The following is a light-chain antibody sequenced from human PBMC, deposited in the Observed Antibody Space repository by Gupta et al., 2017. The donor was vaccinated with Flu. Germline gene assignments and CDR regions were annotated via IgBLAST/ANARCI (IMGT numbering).Light chain of an antibody. J-gene: IGKJ1*01. Sequence: DIVMTQTPLSLSVTPGQPASISCKSSQSLLHSDGMTYFQWYLQKPVQPPQLLIYEVSKLCSGVTDRFSGSGLVTDFTLKSSRGEDEDVGVYYCRQSVPFWTFGQGTKVEIK. V-gene: IGKV2D-29*01. CDR3: RQSVPFWT. CDR1: QSLLHSDGMTY. CDR2: EVS.